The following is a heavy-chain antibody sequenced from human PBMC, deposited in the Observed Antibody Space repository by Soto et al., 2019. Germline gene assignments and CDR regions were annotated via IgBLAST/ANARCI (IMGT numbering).Heavy chain of an antibody. Sequence: GASVKVSCKASGGTFSSYTISWVRQAPGQGLEWMGRIIPILGIANYAQKFQGRVTMTTDTSTSTAYMELRSLRSDDTAVYYCARAPRNRWLQLNYYYYYGMDVWGQGTTVTVSS. V-gene: IGHV1-69*02. D-gene: IGHD5-12*01. CDR3: ARAPRNRWLQLNYYYYYGMDV. CDR1: GGTFSSYT. CDR2: IIPILGIA. J-gene: IGHJ6*02.